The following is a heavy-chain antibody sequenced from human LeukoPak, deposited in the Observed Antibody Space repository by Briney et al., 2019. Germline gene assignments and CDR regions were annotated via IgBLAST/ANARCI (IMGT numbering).Heavy chain of an antibody. CDR2: ISGSGGTI. Sequence: GGSLRLSCAASGSTFTSYEMNWVRQAPGKGLGGVSYISGSGGTINYADSVKGRLTTSRDNAKKSRYLQMSSLGAEARAVFYCASVNREGYRYDLDSWGQGTLVTVSS. J-gene: IGHJ4*02. D-gene: IGHD5-24*01. V-gene: IGHV3-48*03. CDR1: GSTFTSYE. CDR3: ASVNREGYRYDLDS.